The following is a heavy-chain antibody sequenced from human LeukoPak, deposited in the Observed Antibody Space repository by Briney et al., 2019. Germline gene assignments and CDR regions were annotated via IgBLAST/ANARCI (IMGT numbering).Heavy chain of an antibody. Sequence: PSGILSLTCAVSGGSISSSKWWAWVRQPPGKGLEWIGEIHHSGSTNYNPSLKSRVTISVDKSKNQFSLKLNSVTAADAAIYYCATYYNSPFDPWGQGTLVTVSS. CDR1: GGSISSSKW. J-gene: IGHJ5*02. CDR3: ATYYNSPFDP. CDR2: IHHSGST. D-gene: IGHD3-3*01. V-gene: IGHV4-4*02.